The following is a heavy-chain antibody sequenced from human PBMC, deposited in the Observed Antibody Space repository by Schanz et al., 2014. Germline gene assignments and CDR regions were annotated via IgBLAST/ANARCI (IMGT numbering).Heavy chain of an antibody. J-gene: IGHJ4*02. Sequence: VQLVESGGGLVQPGGSLRLSCAASGFTFSTYYMNWVRQAPGKGLEWVAVMWNDGIKTHYADSGKGRFTISRDNSKNTLYLQMSSLRVEDTALYYCAREYSSYGTVYYWGQGTLVTASS. D-gene: IGHD5-12*01. CDR1: GFTFSTYY. CDR2: MWNDGIKT. V-gene: IGHV3-33*08. CDR3: AREYSSYGTVYY.